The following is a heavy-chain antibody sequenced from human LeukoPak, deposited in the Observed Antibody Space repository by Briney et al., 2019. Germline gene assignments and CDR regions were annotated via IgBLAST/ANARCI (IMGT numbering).Heavy chain of an antibody. CDR2: INHSGST. V-gene: IGHV4-34*01. CDR1: GRSFSSYY. Sequence: PSETLSLTCAVPGRSFSSYYWTWIRQPPGKGLEWIGEINHSGSTNYNPSLKSRVTISIDTSKNQLSLNLSSVTAADTAVYYCARGRAIFGVVSPWFDPWGQGIMVTVSS. CDR3: ARGRAIFGVVSPWFDP. J-gene: IGHJ5*02. D-gene: IGHD3-3*01.